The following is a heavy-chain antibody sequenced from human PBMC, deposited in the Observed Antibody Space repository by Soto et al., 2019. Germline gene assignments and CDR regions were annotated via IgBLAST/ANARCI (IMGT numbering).Heavy chain of an antibody. D-gene: IGHD3-3*01. V-gene: IGHV1-69*13. CDR1: GCTFSSYA. CDR2: IIPIFGTA. CDR3: ARGEYYDFWSGYSMNYYSYYGMDV. J-gene: IGHJ6*02. Sequence: SVKVSCKASGCTFSSYAISWVRQAPGQGLEWMGGIIPIFGTANYAQKFQGRVTITADESTSTAYMELSSLRSEDTAVYYCARGEYYDFWSGYSMNYYSYYGMDVWGQGTTLTVSS.